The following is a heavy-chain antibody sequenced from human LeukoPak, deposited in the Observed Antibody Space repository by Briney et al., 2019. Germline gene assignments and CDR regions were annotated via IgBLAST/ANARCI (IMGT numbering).Heavy chain of an antibody. CDR3: AKDLYSNGWYSYFDP. CDR2: TSHDGSDK. CDR1: GFTFSTYG. D-gene: IGHD6-19*01. V-gene: IGHV3-30*18. Sequence: GGSLRLSCAASGFTFSTYGVHWVRQAPGKGLEWVAMTSHDGSDKYYADSVKGRFTISRDNSKNTLYLQMNSLRVEDTAVYYCAKDLYSNGWYSYFDPWGQGTLVTVSS. J-gene: IGHJ5*02.